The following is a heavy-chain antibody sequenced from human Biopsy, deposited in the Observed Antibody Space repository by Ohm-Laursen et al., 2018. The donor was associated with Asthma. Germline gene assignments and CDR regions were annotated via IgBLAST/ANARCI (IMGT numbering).Heavy chain of an antibody. V-gene: IGHV1-2*06. CDR3: ARGQKSPGDRWFDP. D-gene: IGHD7-27*01. CDR1: GYTFIGYH. CDR2: INPNSGGT. Sequence: SSVKVSCKASGYTFIGYHIHWVRQAPGQGLEWMGRINPNSGGTNYAQKFQGRVTMTSDTSISTAYMELSRLRSDDTALYYCARGQKSPGDRWFDPWGQGTLVIVSS. J-gene: IGHJ5*02.